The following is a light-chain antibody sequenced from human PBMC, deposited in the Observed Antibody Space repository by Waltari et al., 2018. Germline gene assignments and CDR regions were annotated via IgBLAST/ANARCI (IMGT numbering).Light chain of an antibody. J-gene: IGLJ3*02. V-gene: IGLV1-44*01. CDR1: SSNIGSNT. CDR2: SNN. Sequence: QSVLTQPPSASGTPGQRVTTSGAGSSSNIGSNTVNWFQQLPGTAPKLLISSNNQRPSGVPDRFSASKSGTAASLAISGLQSEDEADYYCAAWDDSLNGWVFGGGTKLTVL. CDR3: AAWDDSLNGWV.